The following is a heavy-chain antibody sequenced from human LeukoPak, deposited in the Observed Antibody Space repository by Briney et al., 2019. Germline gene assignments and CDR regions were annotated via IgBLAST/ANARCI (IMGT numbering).Heavy chain of an antibody. CDR3: AKGRVRARIDY. D-gene: IGHD3-3*01. Sequence: GGSLRLSCAASGFSFTTYGMSWVRQAPGKGLEWVSAISGSGGSTYYAGSVKGRFIISRDNSKNTLYLQMNSLRAEDTAVYYCAKGRVRARIDYWGQGTLVTVSS. V-gene: IGHV3-23*01. CDR2: ISGSGGST. CDR1: GFSFTTYG. J-gene: IGHJ4*02.